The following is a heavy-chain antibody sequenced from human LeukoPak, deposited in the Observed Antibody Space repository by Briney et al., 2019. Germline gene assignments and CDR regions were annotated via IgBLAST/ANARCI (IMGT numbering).Heavy chain of an antibody. CDR2: ISSSGSYI. CDR3: VRGHSKGAFDI. Sequence: GGPLRLSCAASGFPFSSYSMNWVRQAPGKGLEWVSSISSSGSYIFYAESLKDRFTISRDNAKNSVSLQMSRLRAEDTAVYYCVRGHSKGAFDIWGQGTMVTVSS. V-gene: IGHV3-21*01. CDR1: GFPFSSYS. J-gene: IGHJ3*02.